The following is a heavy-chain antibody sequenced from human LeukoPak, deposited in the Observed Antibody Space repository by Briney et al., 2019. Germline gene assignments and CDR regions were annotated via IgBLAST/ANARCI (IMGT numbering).Heavy chain of an antibody. Sequence: GGSLRLSCAASGFTFSSYAMSWVRQAPGKGLEWVSAISGSGGSTYYADSVKGRFTISSDNAKNTVHLQMNSLRAEDTAVYYCAKSPAADYYDSSGYYYEAFMDYWGQGTLVTVSS. CDR2: ISGSGGST. J-gene: IGHJ4*02. CDR1: GFTFSSYA. D-gene: IGHD3-22*01. CDR3: AKSPAADYYDSSGYYYEAFMDY. V-gene: IGHV3-23*01.